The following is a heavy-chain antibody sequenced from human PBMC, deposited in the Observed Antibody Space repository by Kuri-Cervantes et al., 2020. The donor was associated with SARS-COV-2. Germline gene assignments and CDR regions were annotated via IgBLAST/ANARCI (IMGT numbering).Heavy chain of an antibody. Sequence: ESLKISCAFCGGFFSDYYWTWIRQPPGKGLELIGEINHTGSANYNPSLKSRVTISGDTSKNSLSLKVASVTAADTAMYSCARGVVTSYGFLVFLPAAGWLDPWGQGTLVTVSS. CDR2: INHTGSA. J-gene: IGHJ5*02. D-gene: IGHD3-16*01. CDR3: ARGVVTSYGFLVFLPAAGWLDP. CDR1: GGFFSDYY. V-gene: IGHV4-34*01.